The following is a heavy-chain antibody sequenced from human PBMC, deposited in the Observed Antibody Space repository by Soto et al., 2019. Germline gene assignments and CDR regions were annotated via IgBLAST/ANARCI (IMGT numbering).Heavy chain of an antibody. Sequence: ASLNVSCKASGYAFTGYYMHWVRKAPGQGLEWMGWINPNSGGTNYAQKFQGRVTMTRDTSISTAYMELSRLRSDDTAVYYCARAMVVVPAAPFDPWGQGTLVTVSS. CDR2: INPNSGGT. CDR3: ARAMVVVPAAPFDP. J-gene: IGHJ5*02. CDR1: GYAFTGYY. V-gene: IGHV1-2*02. D-gene: IGHD2-2*01.